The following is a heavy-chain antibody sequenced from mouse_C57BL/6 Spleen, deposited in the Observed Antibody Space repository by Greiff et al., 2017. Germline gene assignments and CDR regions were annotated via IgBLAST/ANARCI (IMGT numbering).Heavy chain of an antibody. Sequence: GGGLVQPKGSLKLSCAASGFTFNTYAMHWVRQAPGKGLEWVARIRSKSSSYATYYADSVKDRFTISRDDSQSMLYLQMNNLKTEDTAMYYCVRDDYSYWYFDVWGTGTTVTVSS. D-gene: IGHD2-4*01. CDR1: GFTFNTYA. CDR3: VRDDYSYWYFDV. CDR2: IRSKSSSYAT. V-gene: IGHV10-3*01. J-gene: IGHJ1*03.